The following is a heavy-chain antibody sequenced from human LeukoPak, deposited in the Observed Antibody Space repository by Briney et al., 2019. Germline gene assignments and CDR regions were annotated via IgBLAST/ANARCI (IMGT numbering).Heavy chain of an antibody. CDR2: ISASGDGI. CDR1: GFTFCSHA. Sequence: GGALRLPRGAPGFTFCSHALSWVRPAPGQGGEGVSAISASGDGIYYTDSVKGRFTMSRDNSKDTLYLQMNSLRADDTAVYYCAKTPGGAAGNRVFDHWGQGALVTVSS. D-gene: IGHD6-13*01. V-gene: IGHV3-23*01. CDR3: AKTPGGAAGNRVFDH. J-gene: IGHJ4*02.